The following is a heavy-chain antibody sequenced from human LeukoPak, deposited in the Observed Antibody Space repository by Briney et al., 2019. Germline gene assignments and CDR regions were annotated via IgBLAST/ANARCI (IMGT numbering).Heavy chain of an antibody. CDR1: GDSISSYY. D-gene: IGHD4-17*01. CDR3: ASINGDTDYYYYGMDV. CDR2: IYTSGST. V-gene: IGHV4-4*07. Sequence: SETLSLSCTVSGDSISSYYWSWIRQPAGKGLEWIGRIYTSGSTNYNPSLKSRVTMSVDTSKNQFSLKLSSVTAADTAVYYCASINGDTDYYYYGMDVWGQGTTVTVSS. J-gene: IGHJ6*02.